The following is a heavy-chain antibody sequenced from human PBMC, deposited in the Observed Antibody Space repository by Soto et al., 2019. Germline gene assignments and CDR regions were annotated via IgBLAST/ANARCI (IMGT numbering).Heavy chain of an antibody. CDR3: AVLAVSAQRDAFDI. CDR1: GGTFSSYT. J-gene: IGHJ3*02. Sequence: QVQLVQSGAEVKKPGSSVKVSCKASGGTFSSYTISWVRQAPGQGLEWMGRIIPILGIANYAQKFQGRVXGXAXKXXSTAYVELSSLRSEDMAVYYCAVLAVSAQRDAFDIWGQGTMVTVSS. CDR2: IIPILGIA. V-gene: IGHV1-69*02. D-gene: IGHD6-25*01.